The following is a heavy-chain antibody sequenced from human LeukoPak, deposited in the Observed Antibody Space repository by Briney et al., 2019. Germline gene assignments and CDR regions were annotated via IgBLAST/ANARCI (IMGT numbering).Heavy chain of an antibody. D-gene: IGHD2-15*01. CDR1: GGSISNYY. CDR3: ARAGVAATPGFDP. J-gene: IGHJ5*02. CDR2: IYYSGST. V-gene: IGHV4-59*01. Sequence: SETLSLTCTVSGGSISNYYWSWIRQPPGKGLEWIGYIYYSGSTNYNPSLKSRVTISVDTSKNQFSLKLSSVTAADTAVYYCARAGVAATPGFDPWGQGTLVTVSS.